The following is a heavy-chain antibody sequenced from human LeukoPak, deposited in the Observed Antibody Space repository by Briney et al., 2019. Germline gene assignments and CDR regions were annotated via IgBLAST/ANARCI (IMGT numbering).Heavy chain of an antibody. J-gene: IGHJ4*02. CDR1: GFTFSSSA. V-gene: IGHV3-23*01. Sequence: GGSLRLSCAASGFTFSSSAMSWVRQVPGKGLEWVSGISASGGSTYYADSVRGRFTISRDNSKNTLYVQMNSLRAEDTAVYYCARAGGGSSGYYYPFDYWGQGTLVTVSS. D-gene: IGHD3-22*01. CDR2: ISASGGST. CDR3: ARAGGGSSGYYYPFDY.